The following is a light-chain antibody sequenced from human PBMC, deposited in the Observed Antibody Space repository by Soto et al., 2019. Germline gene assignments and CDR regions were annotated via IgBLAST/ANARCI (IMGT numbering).Light chain of an antibody. CDR1: SSNIGAGYD. Sequence: QSVLTQPASVSGAPGQRVTISCTGSSSNIGAGYDVHWYQQLPGTAPKLLIHGNSNRPSGVPYRFSGSKSGTSASLAITGLQAEDEADYHCQSYDSSLSGSVFGGGTKLTVL. CDR2: GNS. CDR3: QSYDSSLSGSV. J-gene: IGLJ2*01. V-gene: IGLV1-40*01.